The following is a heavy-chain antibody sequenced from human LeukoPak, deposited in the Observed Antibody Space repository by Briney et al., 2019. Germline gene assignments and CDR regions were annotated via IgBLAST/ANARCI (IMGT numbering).Heavy chain of an antibody. CDR3: ARGGGSGSYYKRELDY. CDR1: GITFSNSW. J-gene: IGHJ4*02. CDR2: IKEDGGEK. Sequence: PGGSLRLSCAASGITFSNSWMCWVRQAPGKGLEWVANIKEDGGEKYYVNSVKGRFTISRDYAKNSLYLQMNSLRAEDTAVYYCARGGGSGSYYKRELDYWGQGTLVTVSS. V-gene: IGHV3-7*01. D-gene: IGHD3-10*01.